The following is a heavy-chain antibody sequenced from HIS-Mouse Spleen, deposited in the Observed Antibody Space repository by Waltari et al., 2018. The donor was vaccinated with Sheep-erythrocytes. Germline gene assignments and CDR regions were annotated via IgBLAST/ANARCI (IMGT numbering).Heavy chain of an antibody. CDR3: AKDIGTGLSYGMDV. J-gene: IGHJ6*02. CDR1: GFTFDDYA. Sequence: GFTFDDYAMHWVRQAPGKGLEWVSGISWNSGSIGYADSVKGRFTISRDNAKNSLYLQMNSLRADDTALYYCAKDIGTGLSYGMDVWGQGTTVTVSS. V-gene: IGHV3-9*01. CDR2: ISWNSGSI. D-gene: IGHD1-1*01.